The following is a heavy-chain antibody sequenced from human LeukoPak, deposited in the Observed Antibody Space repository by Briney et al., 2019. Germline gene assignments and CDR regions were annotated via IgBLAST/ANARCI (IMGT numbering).Heavy chain of an antibody. J-gene: IGHJ4*02. D-gene: IGHD1-26*01. V-gene: IGHV1-69*05. CDR3: ARVRRYSGSYYFDY. CDR2: IIPIFGTA. CDR1: GGTFSSYA. Sequence: SVKVSCKASGGTFSSYAISWVRQAPGQGLEWMGRIIPIFGTANYALKFQGRVTITTDESTSTAYMELSSLRSEDTAVYYCARVRRYSGSYYFDYWGQGTLVTVSS.